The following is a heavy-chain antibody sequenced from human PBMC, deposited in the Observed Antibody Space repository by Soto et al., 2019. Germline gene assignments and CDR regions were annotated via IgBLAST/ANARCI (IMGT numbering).Heavy chain of an antibody. V-gene: IGHV3-30*03. CDR1: GFIFSNNG. Sequence: QVXLVESGGGXVQPGRSLRLXXXGSGFIFSNNGMXWXXXAPGKGLEWVAFMSYDGSAKFYADSVKGRFTISRDNSKSTLFLHMSNLRAEDTAMYYCAIARVADAALDHWGQGTLVTVSS. CDR2: MSYDGSAK. CDR3: AIARVADAALDH. J-gene: IGHJ4*02. D-gene: IGHD6-6*01.